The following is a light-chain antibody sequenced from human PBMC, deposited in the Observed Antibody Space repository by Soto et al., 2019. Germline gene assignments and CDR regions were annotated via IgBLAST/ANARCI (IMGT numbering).Light chain of an antibody. CDR3: QHYKSYSEA. Sequence: DLQLTQSPSTLSGSVGDRVTITCRASQTISSWLAWYQQKPGKATKLRIYKASTLKSGVPSRVSGSGSGTEFTRTISSLQTDDFATYYCQHYKSYSEAFGQGTKVDIK. CDR1: QTISSW. V-gene: IGKV1-5*03. CDR2: KAS. J-gene: IGKJ1*01.